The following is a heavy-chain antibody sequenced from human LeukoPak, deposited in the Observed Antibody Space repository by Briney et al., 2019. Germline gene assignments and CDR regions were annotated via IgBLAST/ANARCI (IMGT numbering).Heavy chain of an antibody. Sequence: GGSLRLSCAASGFIFSAYGMHWVRQAPGKGLEWVAVIWYDESNKYYGDSVKGRFTISRDNSKNTLFLQMNSLRAEDTAVYYCARDAAGSSSWPDYWGQGTLVSVSS. D-gene: IGHD6-13*01. CDR3: ARDAAGSSSWPDY. J-gene: IGHJ4*02. V-gene: IGHV3-33*08. CDR1: GFIFSAYG. CDR2: IWYDESNK.